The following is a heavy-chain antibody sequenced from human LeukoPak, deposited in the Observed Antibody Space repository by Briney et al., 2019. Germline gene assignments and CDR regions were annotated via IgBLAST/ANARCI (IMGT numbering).Heavy chain of an antibody. V-gene: IGHV3-23*01. J-gene: IGHJ5*02. CDR1: GFPFSSYA. CDR3: AKQFVDI. CDR2: ISETGDRT. Sequence: GGSLRLPCAASGFPFSSYAMNWVRQAPGKGLEWVSAISETGDRTHYADSVKGRFTVSRDNPKDTLYLQMDSLRAEDTAVYYCAKQFVDIWGQGTLVTVSS. D-gene: IGHD5-24*01.